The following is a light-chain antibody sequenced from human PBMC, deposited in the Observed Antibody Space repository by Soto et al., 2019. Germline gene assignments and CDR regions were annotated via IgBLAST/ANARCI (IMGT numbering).Light chain of an antibody. V-gene: IGKV3-11*01. CDR3: QQRSNWPLT. CDR2: DAS. CDR1: QSVSSY. Sequence: IVLTQSPATLSLSPRERATLSCRASQSVSSYLAWYQQRPGQAPRLLIYDASNRATGIPARFSGSGSGTDFTLTISSLEPEDVAVYYCQQRSNWPLTFGGGTKVEIK. J-gene: IGKJ4*01.